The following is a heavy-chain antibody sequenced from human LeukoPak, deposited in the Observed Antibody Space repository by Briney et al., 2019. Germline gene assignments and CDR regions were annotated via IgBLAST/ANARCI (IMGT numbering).Heavy chain of an antibody. CDR1: GFTFSSYG. D-gene: IGHD6-13*01. Sequence: PGGSLRLSCAASGFTFSSYGMHWVRQAPGKGLEWVAVIWYDGSNKYYADSVKGRFTISRDNSKNTLYLQMNSLRAEDTAVYYCARVASSSSWSYYFDYWGQGTLVTVSS. J-gene: IGHJ4*02. CDR2: IWYDGSNK. CDR3: ARVASSSSWSYYFDY. V-gene: IGHV3-33*01.